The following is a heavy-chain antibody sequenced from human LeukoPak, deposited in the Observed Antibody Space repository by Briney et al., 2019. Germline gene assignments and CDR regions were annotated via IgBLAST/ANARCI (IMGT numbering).Heavy chain of an antibody. Sequence: ASVKVSCKASGGTFSSYAISWVRQAPGRGLEWMGGIIPIFGTANYAQKFQGRVTITADKSTSTAYMELSSLRSEDTAVYYCASTSGYSSGWYAVSWFDPWGQGTLVTVSS. CDR2: IIPIFGTA. CDR3: ASTSGYSSGWYAVSWFDP. D-gene: IGHD6-19*01. V-gene: IGHV1-69*06. J-gene: IGHJ5*02. CDR1: GGTFSSYA.